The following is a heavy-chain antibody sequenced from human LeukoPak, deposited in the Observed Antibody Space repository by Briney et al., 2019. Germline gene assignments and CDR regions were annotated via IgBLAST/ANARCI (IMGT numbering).Heavy chain of an antibody. V-gene: IGHV3-23*01. CDR2: VTASAGNT. Sequence: PGGSLRLSCAASGFTFSSYAMSWVRQAPGKGLEWVSAVTASAGNTYYADSVKGRFTISRDNSKNTLYLQVTSLRAEDTAVYYCAKGDHHGSGSFFKNGMDVWGHGTTVTVSS. J-gene: IGHJ6*02. CDR1: GFTFSSYA. CDR3: AKGDHHGSGSFFKNGMDV. D-gene: IGHD3-10*01.